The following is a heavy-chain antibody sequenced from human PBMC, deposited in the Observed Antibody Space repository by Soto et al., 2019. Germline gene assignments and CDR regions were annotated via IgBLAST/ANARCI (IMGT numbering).Heavy chain of an antibody. CDR1: GFTFSSYA. CDR2: ISGSGGST. CDR3: AKDQTYRYYYYYLDF. Sequence: PGGSLRLSCAASGFTFSSYAMSWVRQAPGKGLEWVSAISGSGGSTYYADSVKGRFTISRDNSKNTLYLQMNSLRAEDTAVYYCAKDQTYRYYYYYLDFWGKGSTVTGSS. V-gene: IGHV3-23*01. J-gene: IGHJ6*03. D-gene: IGHD2-2*02.